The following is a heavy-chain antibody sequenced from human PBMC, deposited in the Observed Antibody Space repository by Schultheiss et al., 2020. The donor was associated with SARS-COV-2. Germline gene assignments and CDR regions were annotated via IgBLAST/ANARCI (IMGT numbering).Heavy chain of an antibody. CDR2: ISGSGGST. CDR3: AKDPVATVERDWYYYGMDV. CDR1: GFTFSSYA. D-gene: IGHD4-23*01. V-gene: IGHV3-23*01. Sequence: GGSLRLSCAASGFTFSSYAMSWVRQAPGKGLEWVSAISGSGGSTYYADSVKGRFTISRDNSKNTLYLQMNSLRAEDTAVYYCAKDPVATVERDWYYYGMDVWGQGTTVTVSS. J-gene: IGHJ6*02.